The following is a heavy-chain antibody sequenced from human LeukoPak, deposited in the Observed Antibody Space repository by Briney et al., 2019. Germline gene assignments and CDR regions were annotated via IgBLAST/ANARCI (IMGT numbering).Heavy chain of an antibody. CDR2: IKQDGSEK. CDR3: ARGGGDFWSAYYSGYYFDY. Sequence: GGSLRLSCAATGFTFTNYWMSWVRQAPGKGLEWVANIKQDGSEKYHVDSVKGRFTISRDNAKSSLYLQMNSLRAEDTAVYYCARGGGDFWSAYYSGYYFDYWGQGTLVTVSS. CDR1: GFTFTNYW. D-gene: IGHD3-3*01. J-gene: IGHJ4*02. V-gene: IGHV3-7*01.